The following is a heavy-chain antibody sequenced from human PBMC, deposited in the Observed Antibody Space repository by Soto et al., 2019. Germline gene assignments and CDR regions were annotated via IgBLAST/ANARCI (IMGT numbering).Heavy chain of an antibody. Sequence: SETLSLGCTVAGGSISDATYYWGWIRQPAGKGLERIGSIYHTGSTYNNTSFKSRVNMSKDTSSNKFSLRLRSMSAADTAGYYCVRRKIEVAAGGWFDSWGQAILVTVS. V-gene: IGHV4-39*01. CDR3: VRRKIEVAAGGWFDS. J-gene: IGHJ5*01. CDR1: GGSISDATYY. D-gene: IGHD6-19*01. CDR2: IYHTGST.